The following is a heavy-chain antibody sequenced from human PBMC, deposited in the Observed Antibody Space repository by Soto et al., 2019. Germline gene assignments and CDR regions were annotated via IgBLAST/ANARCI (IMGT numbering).Heavy chain of an antibody. CDR3: ARIGTLYGIVTNNLFDL. CDR2: MSYSGT. Sequence: PSETLSLTCTVSGASIITDDYYWSWIRQPPGKGLEWIGYMSYSGTYYNPSLKSRVTTSLDRSKNQISLYLTSVTAADTAVYYCARIGTLYGIVTNNLFDLWGQGVLVTVSS. V-gene: IGHV4-30-4*01. D-gene: IGHD1-26*01. J-gene: IGHJ5*02. CDR1: GASIITDDYY.